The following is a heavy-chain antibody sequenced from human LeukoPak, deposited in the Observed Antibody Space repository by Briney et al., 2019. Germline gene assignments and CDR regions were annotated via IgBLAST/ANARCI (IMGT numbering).Heavy chain of an antibody. CDR3: ARHVVGSSPTPFDP. CDR1: GGSISSSSYY. V-gene: IGHV4-39*01. CDR2: IYYSGST. J-gene: IGHJ5*02. D-gene: IGHD6-6*01. Sequence: PSETLSLTCTVSGGSISSSSYYWGWIRQPPGKGLERIGSIYYSGSTYYNPSLKSRVTISVDTSKNQFSLKLSSVTAADTAVYYCARHVVGSSPTPFDPWGQGTLVTVSS.